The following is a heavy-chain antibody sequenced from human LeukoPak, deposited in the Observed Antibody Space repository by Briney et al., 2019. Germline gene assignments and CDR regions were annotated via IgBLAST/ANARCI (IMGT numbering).Heavy chain of an antibody. CDR2: ISSSGSTI. D-gene: IGHD6-19*01. V-gene: IGHV3-48*03. CDR1: GFTFRSYE. Sequence: GGSLRLSCAASGFTFRSYEMNWVRQAPGKGLEWVSYISSSGSTIYYADSVKGRFTISRDNAKNSLYLQMNSLRAEDTAVYYCARVDAAVAGIDFSYYGMDVWGQGTTVTVSS. CDR3: ARVDAAVAGIDFSYYGMDV. J-gene: IGHJ6*02.